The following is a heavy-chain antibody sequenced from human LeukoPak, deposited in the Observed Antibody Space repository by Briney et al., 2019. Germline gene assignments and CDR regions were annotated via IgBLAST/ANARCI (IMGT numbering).Heavy chain of an antibody. J-gene: IGHJ4*02. CDR2: ISRSGNSI. CDR3: ATHRYFFDY. CDR1: GFTFSSFE. D-gene: IGHD1-14*01. Sequence: GGSLRLSCAASGFTFSSFEMNRVRQAPGKGLEWIAYISRSGNSIWYADSVEGRFTISRDNAKNSLHLQMNSLRVGDTAVYYCATHRYFFDYWGQGTLVTVSS. V-gene: IGHV3-48*03.